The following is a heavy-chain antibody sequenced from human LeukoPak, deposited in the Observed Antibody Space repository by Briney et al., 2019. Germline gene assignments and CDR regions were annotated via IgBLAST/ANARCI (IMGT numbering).Heavy chain of an antibody. V-gene: IGHV4-59*01. CDR2: IYYSGST. CDR3: ATDRGYSYGYGWDY. J-gene: IGHJ4*02. Sequence: SETLSLTCAVYGGSFSGYYWSWIRQPPGKGLEWIGYIYYSGSTNYNPSLKSRVTISVDTSKNQFSLKLSSVTAADTAVYYCATDRGYSYGYGWDYWGQGTLVTVSS. CDR1: GGSFSGYY. D-gene: IGHD5-18*01.